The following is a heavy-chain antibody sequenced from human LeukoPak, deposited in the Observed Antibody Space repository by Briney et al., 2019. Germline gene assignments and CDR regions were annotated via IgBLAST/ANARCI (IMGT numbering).Heavy chain of an antibody. CDR3: AKDDFWTLFYYYGMDV. Sequence: GGSLRLSCAASGFTISSYAMSWVRQAPGKGLEWVSGISGSGGSTYYADSVKGRFTISRDNSKNTLYLQMNSLRAEDTAVYYCAKDDFWTLFYYYGMDVWGQGTTVTVSS. CDR2: ISGSGGST. D-gene: IGHD3-3*01. V-gene: IGHV3-23*01. J-gene: IGHJ6*02. CDR1: GFTISSYA.